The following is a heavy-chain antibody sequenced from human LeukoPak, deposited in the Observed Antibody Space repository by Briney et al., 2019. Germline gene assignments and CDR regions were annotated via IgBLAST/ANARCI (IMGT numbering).Heavy chain of an antibody. CDR3: ARRGREECGGDCRNSYYFDY. V-gene: IGHV5-51*01. CDR1: GYSFTSYW. D-gene: IGHD2-21*02. Sequence: GESLKISCKGSGYSFTSYWIGWVRQMPGKGLEWMGIIYPGDSDTRNSPSFQGQVTISADKSISTAYLQWSSLKASDTAMYYCARRGREECGGDCRNSYYFDYWGQGTLVTVSS. CDR2: IYPGDSDT. J-gene: IGHJ4*02.